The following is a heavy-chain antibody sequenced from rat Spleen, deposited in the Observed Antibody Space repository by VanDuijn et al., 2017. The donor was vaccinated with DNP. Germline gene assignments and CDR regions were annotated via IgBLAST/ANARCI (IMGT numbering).Heavy chain of an antibody. CDR3: ARAYLFDY. CDR2: ISYDGSRT. Sequence: EVQLVESGGGLVQPGRSLNLSCAASGFTFSGFYMAWVRQAPKKGLEWVASISYDGSRTFYGDSVKGRFNISRDNAKNTLYLQMNSLRSEDTATYYCARAYLFDYWGQGVMVTVSS. D-gene: IGHD2-1*01. V-gene: IGHV5-22*01. J-gene: IGHJ2*01. CDR1: GFTFSGFY.